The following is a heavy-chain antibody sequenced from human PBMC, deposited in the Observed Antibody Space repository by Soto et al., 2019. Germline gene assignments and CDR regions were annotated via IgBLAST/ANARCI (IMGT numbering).Heavy chain of an antibody. CDR2: INAGNGNT. Sequence: QVQLVQSGAEVKKPGASVKVSCKASGYTFTSYAMHWVRQVPGQRLEWMGWINAGNGNTKYSQMFQGRVTITRDTSASTAYMELSSLRSEDTAVYYCASSYYYDSSGYSSLYYYYGMDVWGQGTTVTVSS. V-gene: IGHV1-3*01. CDR3: ASSYYYDSSGYSSLYYYYGMDV. D-gene: IGHD3-22*01. CDR1: GYTFTSYA. J-gene: IGHJ6*02.